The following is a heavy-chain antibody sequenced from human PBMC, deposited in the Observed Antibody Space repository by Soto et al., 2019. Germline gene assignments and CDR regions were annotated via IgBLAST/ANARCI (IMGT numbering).Heavy chain of an antibody. CDR1: GFTFDDYA. D-gene: IGHD1-26*01. CDR3: ASSSEHSRSYYDFDD. Sequence: GGSLRLSCAASGFTFDDYAMHWVRQAPGKGLEWVSWISWNSANIAYADSVKGRFTISRDNAKNSLYLQMNSLRAEDTALYYCASSSEHSRSYYDFDDWGQGTLVTVSS. CDR2: ISWNSANI. V-gene: IGHV3-9*01. J-gene: IGHJ4*02.